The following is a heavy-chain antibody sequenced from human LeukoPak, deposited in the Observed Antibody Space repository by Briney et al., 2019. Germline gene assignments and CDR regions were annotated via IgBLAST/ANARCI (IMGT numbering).Heavy chain of an antibody. J-gene: IGHJ4*02. D-gene: IGHD2-15*01. CDR2: INSDGSSS. CDR3: ARCRSGGSCYSSD. V-gene: IGHV3-74*01. Sequence: GGSLRVSCAASGFNFSTYWIYWVRQAPGKGLVWVSRINSDGSSSSYADSVKGRLTISRDNAKNTLYLQMNSLKAEDTAVYYCARCRSGGSCYSSDWGQGALVTVSS. CDR1: GFNFSTYW.